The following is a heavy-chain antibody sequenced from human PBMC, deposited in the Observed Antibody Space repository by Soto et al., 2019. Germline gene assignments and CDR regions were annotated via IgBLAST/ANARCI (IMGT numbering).Heavy chain of an antibody. CDR2: IFYRGSI. D-gene: IGHD1-1*01. Sequence: QLQLQESGPGLVKPSDTLSLTCTVSGASISSSSNFWGYIRQAPGNVLEWIGSIFYRGSIYYSPALKSRVALSIDASKSQVSLRLRSVTAADTAVYYCVRNVLGSATTSFDYWGQGTLVSVSS. J-gene: IGHJ4*02. V-gene: IGHV4-39*01. CDR1: GASISSSSNF. CDR3: VRNVLGSATTSFDY.